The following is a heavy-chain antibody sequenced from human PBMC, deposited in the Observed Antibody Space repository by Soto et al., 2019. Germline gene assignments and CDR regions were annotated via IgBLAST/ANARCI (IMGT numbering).Heavy chain of an antibody. V-gene: IGHV3-74*01. Sequence: EVQLVESGGGLVRPVGSLRLSCAASGFTFSYYWMHWVRQAPGKGLVWVSRIHSDGSSTTYADFVKGRFIISRDNARNTVDLQINSVRVEDTAVYYCARGDRGAFDLWGQGTVVTVSS. CDR2: IHSDGSST. CDR3: ARGDRGAFDL. J-gene: IGHJ3*01. D-gene: IGHD1-26*01. CDR1: GFTFSYYW.